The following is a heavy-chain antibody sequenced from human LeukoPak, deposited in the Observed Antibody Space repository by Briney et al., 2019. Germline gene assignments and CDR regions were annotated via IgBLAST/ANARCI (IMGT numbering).Heavy chain of an antibody. J-gene: IGHJ4*02. D-gene: IGHD3-22*01. CDR2: ISYDGSNK. Sequence: GGSLRLSCAASGLTFSIYAMHWVRQAPGKGLEWVAVISYDGSNKYYADSVKGRFTISRDNSKNTLYLQMNSLRAEDTAVYYCARSRGISSGYYPRLWFDYWGQGTLVTVSS. CDR3: ARSRGISSGYYPRLWFDY. CDR1: GLTFSIYA. V-gene: IGHV3-30-3*01.